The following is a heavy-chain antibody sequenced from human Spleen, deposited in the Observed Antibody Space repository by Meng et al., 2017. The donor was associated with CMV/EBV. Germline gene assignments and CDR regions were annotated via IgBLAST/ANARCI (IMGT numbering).Heavy chain of an antibody. CDR2: IWYDGSTK. D-gene: IGHD2-21*01. J-gene: IGHJ4*02. Sequence: GGSLRLSCAASGFTFSSYGMHWVRQAPGKGLEWVAAIWYDGSTKHYADSVKGRFTISRDNPKNTLYLQMNSLRPEDTAVYYCARPFVEVNYWGQGTLVTVSS. V-gene: IGHV3-33*03. CDR1: GFTFSSYG. CDR3: ARPFVEVNY.